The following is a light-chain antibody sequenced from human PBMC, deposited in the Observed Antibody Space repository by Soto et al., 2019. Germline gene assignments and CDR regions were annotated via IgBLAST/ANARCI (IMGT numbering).Light chain of an antibody. CDR1: YSDIGAYNY. V-gene: IGLV2-8*01. J-gene: IGLJ1*01. CDR3: SSFTGTNSFV. Sequence: QSVLTQPPSASWSPGQSVTIPCTGTYSDIGAYNYVSWYQQRPGEAPKLIIYEVSKRPSGVPDRIFASQSGNTASLTVSGLQADDEANYYCSSFTGTNSFVFGNGTKGTVL. CDR2: EVS.